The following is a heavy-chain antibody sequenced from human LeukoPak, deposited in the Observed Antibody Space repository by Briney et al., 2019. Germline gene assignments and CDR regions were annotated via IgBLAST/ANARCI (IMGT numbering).Heavy chain of an antibody. V-gene: IGHV1-18*01. D-gene: IGHD4-17*01. Sequence: ASVKVSCKASGYSFSIYGITWARQAPGQGLEYLGWISASDGTTNYAQKVQDRVTMTTDTSTSTAYLELRSLRSEDTAVYYCARCGAAVTTPFSHWGQGTLVTVSS. CDR2: ISASDGTT. CDR3: ARCGAAVTTPFSH. J-gene: IGHJ4*02. CDR1: GYSFSIYG.